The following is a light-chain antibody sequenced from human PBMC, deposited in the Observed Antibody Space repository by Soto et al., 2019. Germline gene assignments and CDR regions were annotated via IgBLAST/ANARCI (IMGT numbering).Light chain of an antibody. CDR1: QDISNY. Sequence: DIQMTQTPSSMSASVGDRVTITCQASQDISNYLNWYQQKPGKAPKLLIYDASNLETGVPSRFSGSGSGTDFTFTISSLQPEDIATYYCQQYDNLPGVPFPFGPGTKADIK. CDR3: QQYDNLPGVPFP. CDR2: DAS. V-gene: IGKV1-33*01. J-gene: IGKJ3*01.